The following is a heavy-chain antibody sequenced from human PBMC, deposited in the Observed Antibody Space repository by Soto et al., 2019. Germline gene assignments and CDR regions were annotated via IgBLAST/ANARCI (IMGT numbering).Heavy chain of an antibody. Sequence: SETLSLTCTVSGGSISSGGYYWSWIRQHPGKGLEWIGYIYYSGSTYYNPSLKSRVTISVDTSKIQFSLKLSSVTAADTAVYYCARNTGTTFLPDYWGQGTLVTVSS. D-gene: IGHD1-7*01. J-gene: IGHJ4*02. CDR2: IYYSGST. V-gene: IGHV4-31*03. CDR3: ARNTGTTFLPDY. CDR1: GGSISSGGYY.